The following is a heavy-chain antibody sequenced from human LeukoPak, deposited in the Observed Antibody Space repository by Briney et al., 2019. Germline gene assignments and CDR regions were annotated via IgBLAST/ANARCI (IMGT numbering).Heavy chain of an antibody. Sequence: GGSLRLSCAASGFTFSSYWMSWVRQAPGKGLEWVANIKQDGSEKYYVDSVKGRFTISRDNSKNTLYLQMNSLRAEDTAVYYCANVPSKLLWFGEYSFDYWGQGTLVTVSS. CDR1: GFTFSSYW. D-gene: IGHD3-10*01. CDR2: IKQDGSEK. CDR3: ANVPSKLLWFGEYSFDY. V-gene: IGHV3-7*03. J-gene: IGHJ4*02.